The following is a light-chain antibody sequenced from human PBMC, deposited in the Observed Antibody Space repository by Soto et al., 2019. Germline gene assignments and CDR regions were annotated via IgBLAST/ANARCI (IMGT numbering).Light chain of an antibody. CDR3: QQYNSFSRT. CDR1: QTISTW. J-gene: IGKJ2*01. CDR2: KAS. V-gene: IGKV1-5*03. Sequence: DILMNQSPSTLSTSVGDRVTITCRASQTISTWLAWYQQKPGKAPKLLIYKASSLDSGVPSRFSGSGSGTEFTLTISSLQPDDFATYYCQQYNSFSRTFGQGTKVDI.